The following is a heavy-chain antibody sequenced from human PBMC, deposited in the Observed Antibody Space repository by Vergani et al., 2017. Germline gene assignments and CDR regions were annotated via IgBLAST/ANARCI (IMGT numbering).Heavy chain of an antibody. CDR1: GFTFSSYW. CDR3: TTAPSSSWPPGDY. D-gene: IGHD6-13*01. CDR2: INSDGSRT. V-gene: IGHV3-74*01. J-gene: IGHJ4*02. Sequence: EVQLVESGGGLVQPGGSLRLSCAASGFTFSSYWMHWVRQAPGKGLVWVSRINSDGSRTSYADSVKGRFTISRDNAKNTLYLQMNSLKTEDTAVYYCTTAPSSSWPPGDYWGQGTLVTVSA.